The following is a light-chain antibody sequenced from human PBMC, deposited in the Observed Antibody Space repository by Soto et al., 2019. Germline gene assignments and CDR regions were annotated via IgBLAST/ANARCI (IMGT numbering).Light chain of an antibody. Sequence: EIVMTQSPATLSVSPGDGATLSCRASQSFSSNLAWYQQKPGQAPRLLIYGASSRATGVPARFSGSGSGTEFTLTISSLQSEDFAVYYCQQYNDWPITFGPGTKVDIK. CDR3: QQYNDWPIT. V-gene: IGKV3-15*01. CDR2: GAS. CDR1: QSFSSN. J-gene: IGKJ3*01.